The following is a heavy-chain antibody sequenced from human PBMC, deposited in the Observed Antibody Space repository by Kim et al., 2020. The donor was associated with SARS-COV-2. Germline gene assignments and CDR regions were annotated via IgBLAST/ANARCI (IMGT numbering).Heavy chain of an antibody. J-gene: IGHJ4*02. Sequence: KNYVDSVKGRFTIYRDNAKNSLYLQMNSLRAEDTAVYYCARGPVRYYFDYWGQGTLVTVSS. CDR2: K. D-gene: IGHD3-10*01. CDR3: ARGPVRYYFDY. V-gene: IGHV3-7*04.